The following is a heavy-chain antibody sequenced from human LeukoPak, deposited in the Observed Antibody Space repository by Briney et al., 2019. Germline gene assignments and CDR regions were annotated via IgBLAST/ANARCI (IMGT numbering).Heavy chain of an antibody. CDR1: GFTVSSNY. V-gene: IGHV3-53*01. CDR3: SRAREYYDILTGYSSYYFDY. J-gene: IGHJ4*02. D-gene: IGHD3-9*01. CDR2: IYSGGST. Sequence: GGSLRLSCTASGFTVSSNYMSWVRQAPGKGLEWVSVIYSGGSTYYADSVKGRSTISRDSSKNTLYLQMNSLRAEDTAVYYCSRAREYYDILTGYSSYYFDYWGQGTLVTVSS.